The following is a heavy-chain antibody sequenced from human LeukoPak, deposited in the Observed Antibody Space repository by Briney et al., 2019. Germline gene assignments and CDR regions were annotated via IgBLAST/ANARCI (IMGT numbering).Heavy chain of an antibody. CDR2: IYWNDDK. CDR3: AREIAVAGVFDY. D-gene: IGHD6-19*01. J-gene: IGHJ4*02. CDR1: GFPLSTSGVG. Sequence: SGPTLVNPTQTLTLTCTFSGFPLSTSGVGVGWIRQPPGKALEWLALIYWNDDKRYSPSLKSRLTITKDTSKNQVVLTMTNMDPVGTATYYCAREIAVAGVFDYWGQGTLVTVSS. V-gene: IGHV2-5*01.